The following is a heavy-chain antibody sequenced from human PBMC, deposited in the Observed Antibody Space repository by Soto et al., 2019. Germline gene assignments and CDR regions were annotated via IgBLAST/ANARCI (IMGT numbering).Heavy chain of an antibody. J-gene: IGHJ6*02. Sequence: GGSLRLSCTASGFNFSDYVVHWVRQAPGRGLEWMAFISFDGSNEYYADFVKGRFTISRDNSKNMIYLQLNSLRADDAAVYFCAREGYYDSRGYPYGIDVWGQGTTVTVYS. CDR1: GFNFSDYV. V-gene: IGHV3-30-3*01. CDR3: AREGYYDSRGYPYGIDV. CDR2: ISFDGSNE. D-gene: IGHD3-22*01.